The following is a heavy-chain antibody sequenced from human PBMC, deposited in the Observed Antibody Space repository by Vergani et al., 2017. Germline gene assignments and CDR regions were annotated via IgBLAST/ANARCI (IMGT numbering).Heavy chain of an antibody. Sequence: EVQLLESGGGLVQPGESLRLSCTVSGFTFTSYGISWVRQAPGKGLEWVSGISASGGSTYYTDSVKGRFIISRDNAKSSLFLQMDSLRAEDTAVYYCARDHRDYNNYPGTFDIWGQGSMVTVSS. V-gene: IGHV3-23*01. D-gene: IGHD5-24*01. CDR2: ISASGGST. CDR1: GFTFTSYG. CDR3: ARDHRDYNNYPGTFDI. J-gene: IGHJ3*02.